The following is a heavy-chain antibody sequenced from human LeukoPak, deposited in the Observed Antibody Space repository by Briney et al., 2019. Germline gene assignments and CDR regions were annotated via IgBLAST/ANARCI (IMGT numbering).Heavy chain of an antibody. CDR2: ISSSSSTL. CDR1: GFTFSSYS. CDR3: ARDYGDYVDYYYYYMDV. V-gene: IGHV3-48*01. J-gene: IGHJ6*03. Sequence: GGSLRLSCAASGFTFSSYSMNWVRQAPGRGLELVSYISSSSSTLYYADSVKGRFTISRDNAKNSLYLQMNSLRAEDTAVYYCARDYGDYVDYYYYYMDVWGKGTTVTVSS. D-gene: IGHD4-17*01.